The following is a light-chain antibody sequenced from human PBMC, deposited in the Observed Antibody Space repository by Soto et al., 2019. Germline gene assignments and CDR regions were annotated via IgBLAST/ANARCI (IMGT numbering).Light chain of an antibody. CDR3: QQYGSSGT. CDR2: GAS. J-gene: IGKJ1*01. CDR1: QSVSNNY. V-gene: IGKV3-20*01. Sequence: EIVLTQSPATLSLSPWERATLSCRASQSVSNNYLAWYQQEPGQAPRLLIYGASNRATGIPDRFSGSGSGTDFTLTISRLEPEDFAVYYCQQYGSSGTFGQGTKVDIK.